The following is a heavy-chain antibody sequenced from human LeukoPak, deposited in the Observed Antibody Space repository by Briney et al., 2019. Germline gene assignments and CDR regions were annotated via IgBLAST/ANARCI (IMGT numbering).Heavy chain of an antibody. CDR2: ISGSGGST. D-gene: IGHD3-9*01. Sequence: PGRSLRLSCAASGFTFSSYAMSWVRQAPGKGLEWVSAISGSGGSTYYADSVKGRFTISRDNSKNTLYLQMNSLRAEDTAVYYCAKRYYDILTGYFDYWGQGTLVTVSS. V-gene: IGHV3-23*01. CDR1: GFTFSSYA. CDR3: AKRYYDILTGYFDY. J-gene: IGHJ4*02.